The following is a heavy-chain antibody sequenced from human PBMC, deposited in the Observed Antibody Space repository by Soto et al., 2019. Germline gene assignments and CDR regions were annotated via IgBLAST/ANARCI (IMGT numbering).Heavy chain of an antibody. V-gene: IGHV4-39*01. CDR2: IYYSGST. CDR1: GGSISSGGYY. D-gene: IGHD3-9*01. CDR3: ARLQYYDILTGYSYYFDY. Sequence: PSETLSLTCTVSGGSISSGGYYWSWIRQHPGKGLEWIGSIYYSGSTYYNPSLKSRVTISVDTSKNQFSLKLSSVTAADTAVYYCARLQYYDILTGYSYYFDYWGQGTLVTVSS. J-gene: IGHJ4*02.